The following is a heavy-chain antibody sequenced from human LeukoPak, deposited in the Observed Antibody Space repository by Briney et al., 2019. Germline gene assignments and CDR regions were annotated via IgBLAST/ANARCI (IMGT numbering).Heavy chain of an antibody. D-gene: IGHD3-10*01. CDR1: GGSISSGSYY. V-gene: IGHV4-61*02. Sequence: SETLSLTCTVSGGSISSGSYYWSWIRQPAGKGLEWIGRIYTSGSTNYNPSLKSRVTISVDTSKNQFPPKLSSVTAADTAVYYCAREGSLIRGVIDVYYYYMDVWGKGTTVTISS. J-gene: IGHJ6*03. CDR2: IYTSGST. CDR3: AREGSLIRGVIDVYYYYMDV.